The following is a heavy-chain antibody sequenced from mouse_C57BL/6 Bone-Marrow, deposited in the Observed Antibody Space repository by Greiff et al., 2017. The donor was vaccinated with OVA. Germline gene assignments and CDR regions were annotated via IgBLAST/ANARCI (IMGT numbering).Heavy chain of an antibody. CDR3: ARGFCEGWAMDY. CDR1: GYTFTSYW. J-gene: IGHJ4*01. D-gene: IGHD2-3*01. V-gene: IGHV1-55*01. Sequence: QVQLQQPGAELVKPGASVKMSCKASGYTFTSYWITWVKQRPGQGLEWIGDIYPGSGSTNYNEKFKSKATLTLDTSSSTAYMQLSSLTSEDSAVYDCARGFCEGWAMDYWGQGTSVTVSA. CDR2: IYPGSGST.